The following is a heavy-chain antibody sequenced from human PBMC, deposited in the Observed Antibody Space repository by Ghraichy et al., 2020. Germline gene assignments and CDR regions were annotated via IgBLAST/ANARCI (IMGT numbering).Heavy chain of an antibody. J-gene: IGHJ4*02. CDR1: GFTFSIYS. CDR2: ISGSSSPI. Sequence: GESLRLSCAASGFTFSIYSMNWVRQAPGKGLEWVSYISGSSSPIYYADSVKGRFTMSRDNAKNALYLQMNSLRDDDTAVYYCARDGGSGWDYWGQGTLVTVSS. D-gene: IGHD6-19*01. V-gene: IGHV3-48*02. CDR3: ARDGGSGWDY.